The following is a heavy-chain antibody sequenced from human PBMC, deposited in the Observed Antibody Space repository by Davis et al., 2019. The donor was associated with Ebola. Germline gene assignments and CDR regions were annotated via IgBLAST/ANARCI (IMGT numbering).Heavy chain of an antibody. J-gene: IGHJ4*02. V-gene: IGHV4-39*07. CDR1: GGSIISSSSY. Sequence: SETLSLTCTVSGGSIISSSSYWGWIRQPPRKGLEWIGSIYHSGSTYYNPSLKSRVTISVDTSKNQFSLKLSSVTAADTAVYYCARGSGYWGQGTLVTVSS. CDR2: IYHSGST. CDR3: ARGSGY.